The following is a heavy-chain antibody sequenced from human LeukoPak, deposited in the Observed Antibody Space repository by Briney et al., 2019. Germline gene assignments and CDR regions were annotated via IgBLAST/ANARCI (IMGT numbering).Heavy chain of an antibody. D-gene: IGHD6-19*01. V-gene: IGHV3-7*01. J-gene: IGHJ4*02. Sequence: GGSLRLSCAASGFTFICYWMSWVRQAPGKGLEWVGNIKQDGREKYYVDSVKGRFTISRDNAKNSLYLQMNRLRAEDTAVYYCARDLVAGAIDYWGQGTLVTVSS. CDR1: GFTFICYW. CDR3: ARDLVAGAIDY. CDR2: IKQDGREK.